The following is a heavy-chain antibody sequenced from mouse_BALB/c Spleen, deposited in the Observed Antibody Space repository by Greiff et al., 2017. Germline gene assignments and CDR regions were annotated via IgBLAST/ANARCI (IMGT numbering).Heavy chain of an antibody. D-gene: IGHD1-1*01. CDR2: IWSGGST. J-gene: IGHJ3*01. V-gene: IGHV2-2*02. CDR1: GFSLTSYG. CDR3: ARVYYGSSSFAY. Sequence: VQLQQSGPGLVQPSQSLSITCTVSGFSLTSYGVHWVRQSPGKGLEWLGVIWSGGSTDYNAAFISRLSISKDNSKSQVFFKMNSLQANDTAIYYCARVYYGSSSFAYWGQGTLVTVSA.